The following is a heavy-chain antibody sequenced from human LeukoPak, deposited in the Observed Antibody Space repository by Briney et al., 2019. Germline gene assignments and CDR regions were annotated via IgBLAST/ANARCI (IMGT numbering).Heavy chain of an antibody. CDR1: GFTFSSYW. D-gene: IGHD3-16*02. Sequence: GGSLRLSCAASGFTFSSYWMSWVRQAPGKGLEWVANIKQDGSEKYYVDSVKGRFTISRDNAKNSLYLQMNSLRAEDTAVYYCTRDNPDYDYIWGSYRGGDAFDIWGQGTMVTVSS. CDR3: TRDNPDYDYIWGSYRGGDAFDI. V-gene: IGHV3-7*01. CDR2: IKQDGSEK. J-gene: IGHJ3*02.